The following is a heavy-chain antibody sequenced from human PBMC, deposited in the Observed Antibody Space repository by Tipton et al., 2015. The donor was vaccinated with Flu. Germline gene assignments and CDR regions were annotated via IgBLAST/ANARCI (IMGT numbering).Heavy chain of an antibody. D-gene: IGHD2-21*01. CDR2: IYYSGST. CDR3: ARSPKFQSSPFDY. CDR1: GGSISSYY. V-gene: IGHV4-59*08. Sequence: TLSLTCTVSGGSISSYYWSWIRQPPGKGLEWIGYIYYSGSTNYSPPLKSRVTISVDTSKNQFSLKLSSVTAADTAVYYCARSPKFQSSPFDYWGQGTLVTVSS. J-gene: IGHJ4*02.